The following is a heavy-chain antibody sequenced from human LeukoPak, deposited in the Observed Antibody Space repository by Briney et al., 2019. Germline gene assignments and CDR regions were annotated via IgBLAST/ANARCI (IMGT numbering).Heavy chain of an antibody. CDR3: ARDSAHSSSPRIMDV. Sequence: GGSLRLSCAASGFTFSSYGMHWVRQAPGKGLEWVAVIWYDGSNKYYADSVKGRFTISRDNSKNTLYLQMNSLRAEDTAVYYCARDSAHSSSPRIMDVWGQGTTVTVSS. V-gene: IGHV3-33*01. CDR2: IWYDGSNK. CDR1: GFTFSSYG. D-gene: IGHD6-6*01. J-gene: IGHJ6*02.